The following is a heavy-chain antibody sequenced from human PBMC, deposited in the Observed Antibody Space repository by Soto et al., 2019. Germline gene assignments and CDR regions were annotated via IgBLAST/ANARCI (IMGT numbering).Heavy chain of an antibody. CDR2: ISAYNGNT. D-gene: IGHD3-16*02. Sequence: ASVKVSCKASGYTFTSYDINRVRQAPGQGLEWMGWISAYNGNTNYAQKLQGRVTMTTDTSTSTAYMELRSLRSDDTAVYYCARDPARDDYVWGSYRFDYYYGMDVWGQGTTVTVSS. CDR3: ARDPARDDYVWGSYRFDYYYGMDV. CDR1: GYTFTSYD. J-gene: IGHJ6*02. V-gene: IGHV1-18*01.